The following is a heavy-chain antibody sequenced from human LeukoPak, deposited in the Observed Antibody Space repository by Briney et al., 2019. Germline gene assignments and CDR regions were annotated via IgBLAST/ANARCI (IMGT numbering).Heavy chain of an antibody. D-gene: IGHD3-9*01. CDR3: ARFYYDILTGYLYYFDY. V-gene: IGHV4-34*01. CDR2: INHSGST. Sequence: SETLSLTCAVYGGSFSGYYWSWIRQPPGKGLEWIGEINHSGSTNYNPSLKSRVTISVDTSKNQFSLKLSSVTAADTAVYYCARFYYDILTGYLYYFDYWGQGTLVTVSS. CDR1: GGSFSGYY. J-gene: IGHJ4*02.